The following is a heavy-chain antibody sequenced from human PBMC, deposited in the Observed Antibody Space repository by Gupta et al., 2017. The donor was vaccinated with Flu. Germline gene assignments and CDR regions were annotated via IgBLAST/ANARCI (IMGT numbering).Heavy chain of an antibody. CDR2: ISSSSAYI. CDR3: ARESPPYYDAFDI. CDR1: GFSFSPYT. V-gene: IGHV3-21*01. Sequence: EMQLVESGGGLVKPGGSLRLSCVASGFSFSPYTMNWVRQAPGKGLEWVSSISSSSAYIFYADSMRGRFTISRDNAKNSLYLQMNSLRAEDTAVYYCARESPPYYDAFDIWGQGTMVTVSS. J-gene: IGHJ3*02. D-gene: IGHD3-10*01.